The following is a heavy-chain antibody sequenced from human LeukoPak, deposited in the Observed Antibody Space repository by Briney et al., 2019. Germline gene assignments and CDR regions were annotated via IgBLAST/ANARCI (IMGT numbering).Heavy chain of an antibody. V-gene: IGHV3-48*01. CDR1: RFTFSSYS. CDR3: ARVAHNWNVLDY. D-gene: IGHD1-1*01. CDR2: ISSGSSTI. Sequence: PGGSLRLSCAASRFTFSSYSMNWVRQAPGKGLEWVSYISSGSSTIYYADSVKGRFTISRDNAKNSLYLQMNSLRAEDTAVYYCARVAHNWNVLDYWGQGTLVTVSS. J-gene: IGHJ4*02.